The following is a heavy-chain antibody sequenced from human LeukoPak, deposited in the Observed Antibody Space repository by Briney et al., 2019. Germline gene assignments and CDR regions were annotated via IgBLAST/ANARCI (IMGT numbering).Heavy chain of an antibody. Sequence: GGSLRLSCAASGFTFSNYATSWVRQAPGKGLEWVSSINGRGGSTYYADSVKGRFTISRDNSKNTLYLQMNSLRAEDTAVYYCAKDGSAYYYDSSGYPDAFDIWGQGTMVTVSS. CDR1: GFTFSNYA. V-gene: IGHV3-23*01. CDR2: INGRGGST. J-gene: IGHJ3*02. CDR3: AKDGSAYYYDSSGYPDAFDI. D-gene: IGHD3-22*01.